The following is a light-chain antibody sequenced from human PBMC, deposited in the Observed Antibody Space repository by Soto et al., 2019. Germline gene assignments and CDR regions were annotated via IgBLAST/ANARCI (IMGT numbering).Light chain of an antibody. CDR2: AAS. J-gene: IGKJ1*01. V-gene: IGKV1-39*01. CDR3: QQYDKYST. Sequence: DIQMTQSPSSLSASVGDRVTITCRASQNIGVYLNWYQKKPGKAPKLLIHAASSLHSGVPSRFSGSGSGTEFTLTVTSLQPEDFATYFCQQYDKYSTFGHGTKVDIK. CDR1: QNIGVY.